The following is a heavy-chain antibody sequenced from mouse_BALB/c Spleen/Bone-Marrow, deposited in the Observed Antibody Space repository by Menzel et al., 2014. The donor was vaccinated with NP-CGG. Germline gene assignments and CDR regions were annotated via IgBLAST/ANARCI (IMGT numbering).Heavy chain of an antibody. Sequence: EVMLVESGGGLVKLGGSLKLSCAASGFTFSSYYMPWVRQTPEKRLELVAAINSNGGSTYYPDTVKGRFTISRDNAKNTLYLQMSSLKSEDTALYYCARRGWDGYFDYWGQGTTLTVSS. CDR1: GFTFSSYY. CDR2: INSNGGST. V-gene: IGHV5-6-2*01. CDR3: ARRGWDGYFDY. J-gene: IGHJ2*01. D-gene: IGHD4-1*01.